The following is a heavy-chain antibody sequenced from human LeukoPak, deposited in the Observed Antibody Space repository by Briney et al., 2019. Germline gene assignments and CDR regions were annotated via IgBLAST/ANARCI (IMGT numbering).Heavy chain of an antibody. CDR2: ISGSGDNT. V-gene: IGHV3-23*01. CDR1: GLTFGSYY. J-gene: IGHJ6*03. Sequence: GGSLRLSCAASGLTFGSYYMSWVRQAPGKGLEWVSGISGSGDNTYYADSVKGRFTISRDNSKNTLSLQMNSLRAEDTALYYCAKNFWSDRFYYYYMDVWGKGTTVTVSS. D-gene: IGHD3-3*01. CDR3: AKNFWSDRFYYYYMDV.